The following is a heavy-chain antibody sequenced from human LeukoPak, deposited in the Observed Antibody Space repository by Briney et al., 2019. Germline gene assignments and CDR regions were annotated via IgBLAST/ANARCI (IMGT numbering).Heavy chain of an antibody. J-gene: IGHJ4*02. Sequence: SETLSLTCTVSGGSISSGGYYWSWIRQPAGKGLEWIGRIYTSGNTNYNPSLKSRATISVDTSKNQFSLELSSVTAADTAVYYCARSNPYDYVWGSYRQSHYFDYWGQGTLVTVSS. CDR1: GGSISSGGYY. CDR2: IYTSGNT. D-gene: IGHD3-16*02. CDR3: ARSNPYDYVWGSYRQSHYFDY. V-gene: IGHV4-61*02.